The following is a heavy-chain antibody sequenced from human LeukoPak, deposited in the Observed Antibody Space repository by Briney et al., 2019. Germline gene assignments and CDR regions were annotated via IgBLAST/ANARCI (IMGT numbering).Heavy chain of an antibody. D-gene: IGHD5-12*01. CDR1: GGSFSGYY. CDR2: IYYSGST. J-gene: IGHJ4*02. Sequence: SETLSLTCAVYGGSFSGYYWSWIRQPPGKGLEWIGYIYYSGSTYYNPSLKSRVTISVDTSKNQFSLKLSSVTAADTAVYYCARGGSGYDYYFDYWGQGTLVTVSS. V-gene: IGHV4-59*06. CDR3: ARGGSGYDYYFDY.